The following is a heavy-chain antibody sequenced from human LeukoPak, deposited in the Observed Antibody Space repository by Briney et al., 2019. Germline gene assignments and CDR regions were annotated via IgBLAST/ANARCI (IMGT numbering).Heavy chain of an antibody. Sequence: GGSLRLSCAASGFTFRSHAMSWVRQAPGKGLQFVSGLIENGATTYYADSVKGRFTISRDNSKNTLYLQMNSLRAEDTAVYYCARAGWLAPVFDYWGQGTLVTVSS. V-gene: IGHV3-23*01. J-gene: IGHJ4*02. CDR1: GFTFRSHA. D-gene: IGHD6-19*01. CDR2: LIENGATT. CDR3: ARAGWLAPVFDY.